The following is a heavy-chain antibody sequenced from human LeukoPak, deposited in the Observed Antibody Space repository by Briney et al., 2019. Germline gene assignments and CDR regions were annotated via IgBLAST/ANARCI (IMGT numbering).Heavy chain of an antibody. CDR2: INEDGGEK. CDR1: GFTFSTYE. D-gene: IGHD4-17*01. V-gene: IGHV3-7*01. CDR3: ARTSGDPFDY. Sequence: GGSLRLSCAASGFTFSTYEMNWVRQAPGKGLEWVANINEDGGEKYYADSVKGRFTISRDNARNSLYVQMNNLRAEDTAVYYCARTSGDPFDYWGQGILVAVSS. J-gene: IGHJ4*02.